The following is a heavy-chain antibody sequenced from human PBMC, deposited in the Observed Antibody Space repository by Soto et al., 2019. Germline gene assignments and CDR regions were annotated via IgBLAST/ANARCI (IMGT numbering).Heavy chain of an antibody. CDR3: ATRRGAGGHFDY. Sequence: DVQLLESGGGLVQPEGSLRLSCAASGFTFSSYAMGWVRQGPGKGLEWVAVVSIGGSTHYADSVRGRFTISRDNSKNTLSLQMNSLTAADTAVYFCATRRGAGGHFDYWGQGALVTVSS. J-gene: IGHJ4*02. CDR1: GFTFSSYA. D-gene: IGHD2-15*01. V-gene: IGHV3-23*01. CDR2: VSIGGST.